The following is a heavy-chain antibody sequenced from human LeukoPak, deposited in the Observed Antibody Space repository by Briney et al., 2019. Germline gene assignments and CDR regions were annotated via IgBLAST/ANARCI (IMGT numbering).Heavy chain of an antibody. CDR2: IYHSGST. J-gene: IGHJ4*02. D-gene: IGHD6-19*01. V-gene: IGHV4-30-2*01. CDR3: ARAQGAVAPFDY. CDR1: GGSISSGGYS. Sequence: SETLSLTCAVSGGSISSGGYSWSWIRQPPGKGLEWIGYIYHSGSTNYNPSLKSRVTISVDTSKNQFSLKLSSVTAADTAVYYCARAQGAVAPFDYWGQGTLVTVSS.